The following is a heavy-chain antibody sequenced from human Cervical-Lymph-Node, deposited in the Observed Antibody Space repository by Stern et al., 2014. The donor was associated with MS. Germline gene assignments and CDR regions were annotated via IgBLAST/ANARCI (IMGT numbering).Heavy chain of an antibody. D-gene: IGHD3-9*01. CDR2: ISPGDSDT. J-gene: IGHJ4*02. CDR3: ARDRAYDILTGSNFDY. CDR1: GYSFTSYW. Sequence: EVQLVQSGAEVKKPGESLKISCKGSGYSFTSYWIGWVRQMPGKGLEWMGIISPGDSDTRYSPSFQGQVTISADKSISTAYLQWSSLKASDTAMYYCARDRAYDILTGSNFDYWGQGTLVTVSS. V-gene: IGHV5-51*03.